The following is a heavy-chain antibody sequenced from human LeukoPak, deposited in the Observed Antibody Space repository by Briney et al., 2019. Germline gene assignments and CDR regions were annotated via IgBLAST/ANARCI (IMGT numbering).Heavy chain of an antibody. CDR2: ISYDGSNK. J-gene: IGHJ4*02. CDR1: GFTFSSYA. V-gene: IGHV3-30-3*01. D-gene: IGHD2-21*02. CDR3: ARDVSIVVVTATLDY. Sequence: GRSLRLSCAASGFTFSSYAMHWVRQAPGKGLEWVAVISYDGSNKYYADSVKGRFTISRDNSKNTLYLQVNSLRAEDTAVYYCARDVSIVVVTATLDYWGQGTLVTVSS.